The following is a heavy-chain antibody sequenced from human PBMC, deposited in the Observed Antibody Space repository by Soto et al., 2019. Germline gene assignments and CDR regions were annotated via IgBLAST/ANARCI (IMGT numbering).Heavy chain of an antibody. V-gene: IGHV3-33*01. J-gene: IGHJ6*02. D-gene: IGHD6-19*01. CDR2: IWYDGSNK. CDR1: GFTFSSYG. Sequence: AGGSLRLSCAASGFTFSSYGMHWVRQAPGKGLEWVAVIWYDGSNKCYADSVKGRFTISRDNSKNTLYLQMNSLRAEDTAVYYCARDDLGIAVAGKGVNYGMDVWGQGTTVTVSS. CDR3: ARDDLGIAVAGKGVNYGMDV.